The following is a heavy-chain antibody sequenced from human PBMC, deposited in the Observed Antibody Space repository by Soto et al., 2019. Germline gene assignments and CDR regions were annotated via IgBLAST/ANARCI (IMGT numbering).Heavy chain of an antibody. V-gene: IGHV1-18*01. J-gene: IGHJ4*02. CDR1: GYTFTSYG. CDR2: ISAHNGNT. D-gene: IGHD1-1*01. Sequence: QVHLVQSGAEVKKPGASVKVSCKCSGYTFTSYGITWVRQAPGQGLEWMGWISAHNGNTDYAQKLQGRVTVTRDTSTSTDYMELRSLRSDDTAVYYCARGRYGDYWGQVALVTVSS. CDR3: ARGRYGDY.